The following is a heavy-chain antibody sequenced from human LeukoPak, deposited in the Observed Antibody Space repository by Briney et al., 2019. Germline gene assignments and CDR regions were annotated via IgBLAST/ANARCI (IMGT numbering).Heavy chain of an antibody. Sequence: SQTLSLTCAVPDGSLSSDAWTWIRQQPGMALEWIGYIYHSGSAYYNPSLKSRVTISLDRSKNQFSLKLSSMTAADTAFYYCARSYGPYQIDSWGQGTLVTVSS. CDR3: ARSYGPYQIDS. J-gene: IGHJ4*02. D-gene: IGHD2-2*01. CDR2: IYHSGSA. V-gene: IGHV4-30-2*01. CDR1: DGSLSSDA.